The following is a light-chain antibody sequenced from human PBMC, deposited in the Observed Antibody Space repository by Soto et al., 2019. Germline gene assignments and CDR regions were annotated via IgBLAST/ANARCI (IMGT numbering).Light chain of an antibody. CDR1: QSVNIY. CDR2: DAS. V-gene: IGKV3-11*01. Sequence: EIVLTQSPATLSLSPGERATLSFRASQSVNIYLAWYQQKPGQAPRLLIYDASNRATGIPARFSGSGSGTDFTLTISSLEPEDFAVYYCQQRSNWPPITFGQGTRLEIK. CDR3: QQRSNWPPIT. J-gene: IGKJ5*01.